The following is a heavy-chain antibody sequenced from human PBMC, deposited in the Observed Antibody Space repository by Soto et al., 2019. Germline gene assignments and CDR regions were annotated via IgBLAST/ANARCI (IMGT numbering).Heavy chain of an antibody. J-gene: IGHJ4*02. V-gene: IGHV3-30*18. Sequence: GGSLRLSCAASGFTFNIYGMHWVRQAPDKGLEWVALISYDGSNQYYADSVKGRFTISRDNSKNTLFLQMNSLRADGTAVYYCAKDQASGQGSFDSWGQGTLVTVSS. CDR1: GFTFNIYG. CDR3: AKDQASGQGSFDS. CDR2: ISYDGSNQ.